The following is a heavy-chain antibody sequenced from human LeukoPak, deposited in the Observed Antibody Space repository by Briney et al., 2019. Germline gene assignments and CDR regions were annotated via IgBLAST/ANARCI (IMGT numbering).Heavy chain of an antibody. J-gene: IGHJ6*03. CDR2: IYHSGST. D-gene: IGHD2-2*01. V-gene: IGHV4-38-2*01. CDR3: ARGPLGYCSSTSGYVPRQPRYYYYYMDV. Sequence: PSETLSLTCAVCGYSLSSGYYWGWIRQPPGKGLEWIGSIYHSGSTNYNPSLKSRVTISVDTSKNQCTLKLSAVTAADTAVYYCARGPLGYCSSTSGYVPRQPRYYYYYMDVWGKGTTVTVSS. CDR1: GYSLSSGYY.